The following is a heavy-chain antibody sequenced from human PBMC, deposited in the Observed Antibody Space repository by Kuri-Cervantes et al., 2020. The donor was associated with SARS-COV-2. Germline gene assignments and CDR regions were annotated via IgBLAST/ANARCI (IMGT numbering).Heavy chain of an antibody. CDR1: GFTFSNYA. CDR2: TSNNGINT. Sequence: GGSLRLSCPASGFTFSNYAMHWVRQAPGKGLEYISGTSNNGINTYDADSVKGRSTTSRDNSKNILYLQTNSLRADDTAVYYCAKEGEGYYFGPWGQGTLVTVSS. J-gene: IGHJ4*02. D-gene: IGHD3-16*01. CDR3: AKEGEGYYFGP. V-gene: IGHV3-64*04.